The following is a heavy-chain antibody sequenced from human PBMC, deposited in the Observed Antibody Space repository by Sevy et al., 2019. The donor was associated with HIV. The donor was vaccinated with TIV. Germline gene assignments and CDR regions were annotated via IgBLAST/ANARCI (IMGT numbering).Heavy chain of an antibody. CDR2: ITSSGTTI. Sequence: GGSLRLSYAASGFAFSSYDMRWVRQAPGKGLEWVLYITSSGTTINYADSVKGRFTISRDNAKNSLYLQMNSLRVEDTAVYYCARDLPPSATIVPHFDYWGQGTLVTVSS. CDR1: GFAFSSYD. CDR3: ARDLPPSATIVPHFDY. D-gene: IGHD1-26*01. J-gene: IGHJ4*02. V-gene: IGHV3-48*03.